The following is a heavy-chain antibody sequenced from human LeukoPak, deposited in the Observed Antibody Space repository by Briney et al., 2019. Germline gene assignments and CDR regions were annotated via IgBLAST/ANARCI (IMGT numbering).Heavy chain of an antibody. D-gene: IGHD3-10*01. Sequence: ASVKVSCKASGYTFTGYYMHWVRQAPGQGPEWMGWINPDSGDTKYAQKFQGRVTMTRDTSISTAYMELSRLRSDDTAVFYCARVYYYASGRLDSWGQGTLITVSS. CDR1: GYTFTGYY. CDR2: INPDSGDT. V-gene: IGHV1-2*02. CDR3: ARVYYYASGRLDS. J-gene: IGHJ4*02.